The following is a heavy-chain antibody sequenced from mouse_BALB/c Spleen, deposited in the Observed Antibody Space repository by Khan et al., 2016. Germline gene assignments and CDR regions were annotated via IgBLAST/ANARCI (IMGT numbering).Heavy chain of an antibody. J-gene: IGHJ4*01. CDR3: ASGDPYYAMDY. V-gene: IGHV14-3*02. CDR1: GFNIKDTY. Sequence: VQLQQSGAELVKPGASVKLSCTASGFNIKDTYMHWVKQRPEQGLEWIGRIDPANGNTKYDPKFQGKATITADTSSNTAYLQLSSLTSEDTAVYSCASGDPYYAMDYWGQGTSVTVSS. D-gene: IGHD3-3*01. CDR2: IDPANGNT.